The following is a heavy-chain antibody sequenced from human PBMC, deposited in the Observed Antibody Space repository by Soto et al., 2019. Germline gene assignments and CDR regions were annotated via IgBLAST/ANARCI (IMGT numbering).Heavy chain of an antibody. CDR3: AKDQEVNDSSGYNGY. D-gene: IGHD3-22*01. CDR1: GFTFSSYA. CDR2: ISGSGGST. V-gene: IGHV3-23*01. Sequence: PGGSLRLSCAASGFTFSSYAMSWVRQAPGKGLEWVSTISGSGGSTYYADSVKGRFTISRDNSKNTLYLQMNSLRAEDTAVYYCAKDQEVNDSSGYNGYWGQGTLVTVSS. J-gene: IGHJ4*02.